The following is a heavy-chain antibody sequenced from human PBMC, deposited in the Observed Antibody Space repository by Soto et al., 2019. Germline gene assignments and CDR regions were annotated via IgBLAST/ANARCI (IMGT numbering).Heavy chain of an antibody. Sequence: SETLSLTCTVSGGSISSSSYYWGWIRQPPGKGLEWIGSIYYSGSTYYNPSLKSRVTISVDTSKNQFSLKLSSVTAADTAVYYCARSTLLRFLEWLPPYYFDYWGQGTLVTVSS. CDR2: IYYSGST. CDR1: GGSISSSSYY. D-gene: IGHD3-3*01. J-gene: IGHJ4*02. V-gene: IGHV4-39*01. CDR3: ARSTLLRFLEWLPPYYFDY.